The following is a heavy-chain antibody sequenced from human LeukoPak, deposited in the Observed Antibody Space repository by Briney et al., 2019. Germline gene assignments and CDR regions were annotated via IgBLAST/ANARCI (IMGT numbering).Heavy chain of an antibody. D-gene: IGHD2-15*01. Sequence: ASVKVSCKASGYTFTSYGISWVRQAPGQGLEWMGWISAYNGNTNYAQKLQGRVTMTTDTSTSTAYMELRSLRSDDTAVYYCARWEDKYCSGGSCYYDAFDIWGQGTMVTVSS. V-gene: IGHV1-18*01. CDR1: GYTFTSYG. CDR2: ISAYNGNT. CDR3: ARWEDKYCSGGSCYYDAFDI. J-gene: IGHJ3*02.